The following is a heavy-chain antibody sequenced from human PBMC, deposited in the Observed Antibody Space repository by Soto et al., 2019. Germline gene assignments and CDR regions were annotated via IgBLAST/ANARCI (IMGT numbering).Heavy chain of an antibody. CDR1: GYTLTELS. CDR2: FDPEDGET. V-gene: IGHV1-24*01. Sequence: QVQLVQSGAEVKKPGASVKVSCKVSGYTLTELSMHWVRQAPGKGLEWMGGFDPEDGETIYAQKFQGRVTMTEDTSNDTSYMELSSLRSEDTAVYYCATDHSGYEKSYYYYYGMDVWGQGTTVTVSS. D-gene: IGHD5-12*01. J-gene: IGHJ6*02. CDR3: ATDHSGYEKSYYYYYGMDV.